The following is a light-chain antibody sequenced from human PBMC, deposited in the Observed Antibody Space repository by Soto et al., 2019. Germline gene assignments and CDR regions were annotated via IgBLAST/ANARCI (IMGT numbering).Light chain of an antibody. V-gene: IGKV3-20*01. Sequence: EIVLTQSPGTLSLSPGERATLSCKASQSVSSNFLAWYQRKPGQAPRLLIYGASYRATDIPYRFSGSGSGTDFTLTIGRLEAEDVAVYYCQQYGSSPPTFGQGTKVDIK. CDR2: GAS. CDR1: QSVSSNF. J-gene: IGKJ1*01. CDR3: QQYGSSPPT.